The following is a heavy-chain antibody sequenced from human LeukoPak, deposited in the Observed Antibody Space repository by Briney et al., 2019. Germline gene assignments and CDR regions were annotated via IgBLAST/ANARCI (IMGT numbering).Heavy chain of an antibody. V-gene: IGHV1-2*02. D-gene: IGHD1-14*01. Sequence: GASVKVSCKASAYTFTGYYLHWVRQAPGQGLQWMGWIDPNNGDTEYAQKFQGRVTMTRDRSISTAYMELGRVTSDDTAVYYCARRSRNGLDAFDIWGQGTMVTVSS. J-gene: IGHJ3*02. CDR1: AYTFTGYY. CDR2: IDPNNGDT. CDR3: ARRSRNGLDAFDI.